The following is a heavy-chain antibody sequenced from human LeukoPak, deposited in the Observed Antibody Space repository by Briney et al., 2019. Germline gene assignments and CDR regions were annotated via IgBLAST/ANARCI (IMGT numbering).Heavy chain of an antibody. CDR2: NNHSGST. D-gene: IGHD1-26*01. J-gene: IGHJ4*02. V-gene: IGHV4-34*01. CDR3: ARGAGSSGSYKGLHSDY. CDR1: GGSFSGYY. Sequence: PSETLSLTRAVYGGSFSGYYWSWIRQPPGKGLEWIGENNHSGSTNYNPSLKSRVTISVDTSKNHFSLQLSSVTAADTAVYYCARGAGSSGSYKGLHSDYWGQGTLVTVSS.